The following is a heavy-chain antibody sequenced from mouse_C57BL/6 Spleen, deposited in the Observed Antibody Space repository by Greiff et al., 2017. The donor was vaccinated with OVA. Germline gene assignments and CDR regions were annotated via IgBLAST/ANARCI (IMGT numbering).Heavy chain of an antibody. V-gene: IGHV1-59*01. CDR3: AREDSNYGDYYAMDY. CDR2: IDPSDSYT. J-gene: IGHJ4*01. D-gene: IGHD2-5*01. CDR1: GYTFTSYW. Sequence: VQLQQPGAELVRPGTSVKLSCKASGYTFTSYWMHWVKQRPGQGLEWIGVIDPSDSYTNYNQKFKGKATLTVDTSSSTAYMQLSSLTSEDSAVYYCAREDSNYGDYYAMDYWGQGTSVTVSS.